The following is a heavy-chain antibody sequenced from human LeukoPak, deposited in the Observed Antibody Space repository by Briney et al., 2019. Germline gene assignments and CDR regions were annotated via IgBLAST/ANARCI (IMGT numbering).Heavy chain of an antibody. CDR1: GGFFSGYY. J-gene: IGHJ5*02. Sequence: SETLSLTCAVYGGFFSGYYWSWIRQPPGKGLEWIGEINHSGSTNYNPSLKSRVTISVDTSKNQFSLKLSSVTAADTAVYYCARDITIFGVVIIKRNWFDPWGQGTLVTVSS. V-gene: IGHV4-34*01. CDR3: ARDITIFGVVIIKRNWFDP. CDR2: INHSGST. D-gene: IGHD3-3*01.